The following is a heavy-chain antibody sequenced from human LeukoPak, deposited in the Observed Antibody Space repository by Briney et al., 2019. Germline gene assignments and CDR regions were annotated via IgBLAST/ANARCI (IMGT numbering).Heavy chain of an antibody. CDR1: GFTFSSYW. CDR2: IKQDGSEK. CDR3: ARDLEGLLWFGEMGRNWFDP. J-gene: IGHJ5*02. V-gene: IGHV3-7*01. Sequence: GGSLRLSCAASGFTFSSYWMSWVRQAPGKGLEWVANIKQDGSEKYYVDSVRGRFTISRDNAKNSLYLQMNSLRAEDTAVYYCARDLEGLLWFGEMGRNWFDPWGQGTLVTVSS. D-gene: IGHD3-10*01.